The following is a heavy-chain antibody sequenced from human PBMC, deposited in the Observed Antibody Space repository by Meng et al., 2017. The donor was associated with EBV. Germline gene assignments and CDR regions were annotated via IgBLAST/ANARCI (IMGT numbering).Heavy chain of an antibody. J-gene: IGHJ5*02. CDR1: GYTFTSYA. V-gene: IGHV1-3*01. CDR2: INAGNGNT. Sequence: QVQRGESGAEVKKPGASVKGSCKASGYTFTSYAMHWVRQAPGQRLEWMGWINAGNGNTKYSQKFQGRVTITRDTSASTAYMELSSLRSEDTAVYYCARRGGVADWFDPWGQGTLVTVSS. CDR3: ARRGGVADWFDP. D-gene: IGHD2-15*01.